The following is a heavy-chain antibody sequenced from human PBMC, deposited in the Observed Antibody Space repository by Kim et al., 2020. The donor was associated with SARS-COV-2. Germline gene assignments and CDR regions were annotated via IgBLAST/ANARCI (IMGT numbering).Heavy chain of an antibody. CDR3: ARGGTKWGDQSFDH. J-gene: IGHJ4*02. CDR2: IGIGGDT. V-gene: IGHV3-13*04. D-gene: IGHD7-27*01. Sequence: GGSLRLSCVDSGFTFSTYDLHWVRQATGKGLEWVSAIGIGGDTYYSGSVKGRFTISRENAKNTLYLQMNSLTAGDTAVYYCARGGTKWGDQSFDHWGQGTLVTVSS. CDR1: GFTFSTYD.